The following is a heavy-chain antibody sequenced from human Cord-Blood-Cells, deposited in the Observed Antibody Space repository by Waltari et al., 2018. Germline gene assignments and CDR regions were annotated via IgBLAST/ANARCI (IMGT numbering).Heavy chain of an antibody. Sequence: QVQLVQSGAEVKKPGASVTVSCKASGYTFTGYYMHWVRQAHGQGLEWMGRINPNSGGTNYAQKFQGRVTMTRDTSISTAYMELSRLRSDDTAVYYCARAPPMANSHDYWGQGTLVTVSS. CDR1: GYTFTGYY. V-gene: IGHV1-2*06. CDR3: ARAPPMANSHDY. CDR2: INPNSGGT. J-gene: IGHJ4*02. D-gene: IGHD3-10*01.